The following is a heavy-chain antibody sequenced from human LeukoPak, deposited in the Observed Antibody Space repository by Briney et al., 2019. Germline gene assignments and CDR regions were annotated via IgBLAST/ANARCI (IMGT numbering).Heavy chain of an antibody. J-gene: IGHJ6*02. CDR3: ARDIAAAGTDHYYYYYGMDV. D-gene: IGHD6-13*01. CDR1: GYTFTSYD. V-gene: IGHV1-2*02. CDR2: INPNSGGT. Sequence: ASVKVSCKASGYTFTSYDINWVRQAPGQGLEWMGWINPNSGGTNYAQKFQGRVTMTRDTSISTAYMELSRLRSDDTAVYYCARDIAAAGTDHYYYYYGMDVWGQGTTVTVSS.